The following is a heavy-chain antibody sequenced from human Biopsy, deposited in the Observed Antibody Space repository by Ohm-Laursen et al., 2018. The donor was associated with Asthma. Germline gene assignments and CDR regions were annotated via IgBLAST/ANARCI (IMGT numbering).Heavy chain of an antibody. CDR3: ARTFHFWSPYHAEHYQL. CDR2: IKHDGSEK. Sequence: SLRLSCAASGFTFGDYWMSWVRQVPGKGLEWVANIKHDGSEKNHVDSLKGRFTIYRDNAKNSLYLQMNSLRAEDTAVYYCARTFHFWSPYHAEHYQLWGQGTLVTVSS. CDR1: GFTFGDYW. J-gene: IGHJ1*01. V-gene: IGHV3-7*01. D-gene: IGHD3-3*02.